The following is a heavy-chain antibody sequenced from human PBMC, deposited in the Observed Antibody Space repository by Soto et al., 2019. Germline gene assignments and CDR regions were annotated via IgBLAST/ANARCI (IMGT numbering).Heavy chain of an antibody. CDR2: ISYDGSNK. J-gene: IGHJ4*02. Sequence: GGSLRLSCAASGFTFSSYGMHWVRQAPGKGLEWVAVISYDGSNKYYADSVKGRFTISRDNSKNTLYLQMNSLRAEDTAVYYCAKDNNGYYFDYWGQGTLVTVSS. CDR3: AKDNNGYYFDY. V-gene: IGHV3-30*18. CDR1: GFTFSSYG. D-gene: IGHD2-8*01.